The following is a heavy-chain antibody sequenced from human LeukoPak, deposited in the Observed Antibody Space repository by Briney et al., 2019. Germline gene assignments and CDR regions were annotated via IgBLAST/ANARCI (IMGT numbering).Heavy chain of an antibody. CDR1: GFTFSTSN. Sequence: GGSLTLSCAASGFTFSTSNMNWVRQAPGKGLEWVSYITSSSGTIYYADSVKGRFTNSRDNAKNSLYLQMNSLRAEDTAVYYCARAATGDTYGYYYWGQGTLVTVSS. V-gene: IGHV3-48*04. J-gene: IGHJ4*02. CDR2: ITSSSGTI. D-gene: IGHD5-18*01. CDR3: ARAATGDTYGYYY.